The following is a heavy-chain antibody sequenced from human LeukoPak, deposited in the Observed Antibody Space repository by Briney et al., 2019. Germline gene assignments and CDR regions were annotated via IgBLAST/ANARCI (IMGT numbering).Heavy chain of an antibody. Sequence: ASVKVPCKVSGYTLTELSMHWVRQAPGKGLEWMGGFDPEDGETIYAQKFQGRVTVTEDTSTDTAYMELSSLRSEDTAVYYCATDHTGTGTTFDYWGQGTLVTVSS. CDR2: FDPEDGET. CDR3: ATDHTGTGTTFDY. CDR1: GYTLTELS. D-gene: IGHD1-7*01. J-gene: IGHJ4*02. V-gene: IGHV1-24*01.